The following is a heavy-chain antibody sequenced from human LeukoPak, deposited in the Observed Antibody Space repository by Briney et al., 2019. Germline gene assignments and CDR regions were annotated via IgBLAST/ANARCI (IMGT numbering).Heavy chain of an antibody. J-gene: IGHJ3*02. Sequence: SVKVSCKASGGTFSSYAISWVRQAPGQGLEWMGGIIPIFGTANYAQKVQGIVTITADESTSTAYMELSSLRSEDTAVYYCARVFIAKARVGAFDIWGQGTMVTVSS. CDR2: IIPIFGTA. CDR1: GGTFSSYA. V-gene: IGHV1-69*13. CDR3: ARVFIAKARVGAFDI. D-gene: IGHD6-13*01.